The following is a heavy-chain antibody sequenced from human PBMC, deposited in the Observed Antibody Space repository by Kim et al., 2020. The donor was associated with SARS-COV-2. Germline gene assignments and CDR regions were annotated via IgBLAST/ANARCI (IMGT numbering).Heavy chain of an antibody. D-gene: IGHD6-6*01. CDR2: ISYDGTTT. V-gene: IGHV3-30*03. CDR3: AREAFRGSSGNDRYYFDS. CDR1: GFTFNVFK. J-gene: IGHJ4*02. Sequence: GGSLRLSCAASGFTFNVFKMHWVRQAPGKGLEWVAMISYDGTTTFYGDSVKGRFIVSRDNSKNFLFMQMSSLRPEDTAMYYCAREAFRGSSGNDRYYFDSGGQDNPVTVSS.